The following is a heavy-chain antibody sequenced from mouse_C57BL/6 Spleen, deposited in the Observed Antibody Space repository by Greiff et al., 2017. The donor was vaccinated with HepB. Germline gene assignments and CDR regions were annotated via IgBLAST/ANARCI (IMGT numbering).Heavy chain of an antibody. V-gene: IGHV1-80*01. Sequence: VQLQQSGAELVKPGASVKISCKASGYAFSSYWMNWVKQRPGKGLEWIGQIYPGDGDTNYNGKFKGKATLTADKSSSTAYMQLSSLTSEDSAVYFCARGGYYGSSSRWFAYWGQGTLVTVSA. J-gene: IGHJ3*01. CDR1: GYAFSSYW. CDR3: ARGGYYGSSSRWFAY. D-gene: IGHD1-1*01. CDR2: IYPGDGDT.